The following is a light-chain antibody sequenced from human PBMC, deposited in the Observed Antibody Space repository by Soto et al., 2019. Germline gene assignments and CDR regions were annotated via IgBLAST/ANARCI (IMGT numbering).Light chain of an antibody. Sequence: QSVLAQPPSVSGAPGQRVTISCTGSNSNIGADYDVHWYQQFPGAAPKLLIYGNTNRPSWVPDRFSGSKSRISASLAITGLQAEDEADYFCQSYDSGLSGVVFGGGTKLTVL. CDR3: QSYDSGLSGVV. CDR2: GNT. V-gene: IGLV1-40*01. J-gene: IGLJ2*01. CDR1: NSNIGADYD.